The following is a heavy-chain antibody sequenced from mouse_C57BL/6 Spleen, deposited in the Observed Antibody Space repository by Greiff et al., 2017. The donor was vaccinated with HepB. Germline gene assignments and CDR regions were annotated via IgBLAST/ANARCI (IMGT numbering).Heavy chain of an antibody. CDR1: GYTFTSYG. CDR3: ARFYYGNYEYFDV. V-gene: IGHV1-81*01. J-gene: IGHJ1*03. D-gene: IGHD2-1*01. Sequence: QVQLKQSGAELARPGASVKLSCKASGYTFTSYGISWVKQRTGQGLEWIGEIYPRSGNTYYNEKFKGKATLTADKSSSTAYMELRSLTSEDSAVYICARFYYGNYEYFDVWGTGTTVTVSS. CDR2: IYPRSGNT.